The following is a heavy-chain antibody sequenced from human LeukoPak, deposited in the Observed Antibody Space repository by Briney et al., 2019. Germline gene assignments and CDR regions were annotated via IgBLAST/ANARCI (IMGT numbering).Heavy chain of an antibody. V-gene: IGHV3-23*01. CDR3: AKDQYQLLLLFDY. Sequence: GGSLRLSCADSGFTFSSYAMNWVRQTPGKGLEWVSAISASGGSTYYADSVKGRFTISRDNSKNTLYLQMNSLRAEDTAVYFCAKDQYQLLLLFDYWGQGTLVTVSS. CDR2: ISASGGST. CDR1: GFTFSSYA. J-gene: IGHJ4*02. D-gene: IGHD2-2*01.